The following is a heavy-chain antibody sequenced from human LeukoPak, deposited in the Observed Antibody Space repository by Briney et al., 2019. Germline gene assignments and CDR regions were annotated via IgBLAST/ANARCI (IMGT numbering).Heavy chain of an antibody. CDR3: AASPILTGYYSLNYFDY. J-gene: IGHJ4*02. CDR2: INHSGST. Sequence: PSETLSLTCAVYGGSFSGYYWSWIRQPPGKGLEWIGEINHSGSTNYNPSLKSRVTISVDTSKNQFSLKLSSVTAADTAVYYCAASPILTGYYSLNYFDYWGQGTLVTVSS. D-gene: IGHD3-9*01. CDR1: GGSFSGYY. V-gene: IGHV4-34*01.